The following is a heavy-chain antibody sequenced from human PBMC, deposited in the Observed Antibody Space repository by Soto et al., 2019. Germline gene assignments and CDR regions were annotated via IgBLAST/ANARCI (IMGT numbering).Heavy chain of an antibody. Sequence: GGSLRLSCAASGFTFSSYSVNWVRQAPGKGLEWVSSISSSSYIYYADSVKGRFTISRDNAKNSLYLQMNSLRAEDTAVYYCAGIQLGYDAFDIWGQGTMVTVSS. CDR3: AGIQLGYDAFDI. V-gene: IGHV3-21*01. CDR1: GFTFSSYS. J-gene: IGHJ3*02. CDR2: ISSSSYI. D-gene: IGHD6-6*01.